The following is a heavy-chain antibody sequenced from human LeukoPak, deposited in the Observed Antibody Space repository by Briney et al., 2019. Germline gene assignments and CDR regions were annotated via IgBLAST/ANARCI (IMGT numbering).Heavy chain of an antibody. Sequence: SETLSLTCTVSGDSINNYYWGWIRQPPGKGLEWIGNINYSGSSNSNPSLKSRATISVDMSRKHFFLDLISVTAADTAVYYCARAVHYSGTSDQYTGGWYYFDFWGQGTRVTVSS. V-gene: IGHV4-59*01. CDR2: INYSGSS. CDR3: ARAVHYSGTSDQYTGGWYYFDF. J-gene: IGHJ4*02. D-gene: IGHD3-10*01. CDR1: GDSINNYY.